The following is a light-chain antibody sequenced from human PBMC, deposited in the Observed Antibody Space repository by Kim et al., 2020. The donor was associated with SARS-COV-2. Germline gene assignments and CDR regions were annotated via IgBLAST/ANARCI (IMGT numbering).Light chain of an antibody. Sequence: RATINCKSSQSVLYSSTNKNYLAWYQQRPGQSPKMLIYWASIRESGVPDRFSGSGSGTDFTLTISSLQAEDVAVYYCQQYYSTPYTFGQGTKLEI. CDR2: WAS. CDR1: QSVLYSSTNKNY. J-gene: IGKJ2*01. V-gene: IGKV4-1*01. CDR3: QQYYSTPYT.